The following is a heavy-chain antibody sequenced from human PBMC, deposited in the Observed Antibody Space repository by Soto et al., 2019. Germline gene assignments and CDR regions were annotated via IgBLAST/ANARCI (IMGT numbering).Heavy chain of an antibody. D-gene: IGHD2-15*01. Sequence: QVQLVQSGAEVKKPGSSVKVSCKASGGTFSSYAISWVRQAPGQGLEWMGGIIPIFGTANYAQKFQGRVTITPDESTSTAYMELSSLRSEDTAVYYGARSPWVGCSGGSCSIDYWGQGTLVTVSS. CDR1: GGTFSSYA. J-gene: IGHJ4*02. CDR2: IIPIFGTA. CDR3: ARSPWVGCSGGSCSIDY. V-gene: IGHV1-69*05.